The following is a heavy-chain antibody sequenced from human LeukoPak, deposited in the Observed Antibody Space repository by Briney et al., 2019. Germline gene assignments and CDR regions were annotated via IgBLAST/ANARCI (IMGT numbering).Heavy chain of an antibody. CDR2: IIPIFGTA. J-gene: IGHJ4*02. CDR1: GGTFSSYA. V-gene: IGHV1-69*06. Sequence: ASVKVSCKASGGTFSSYAISWVRQAPGQGLEWMGGIIPIFGTANYAQKFQGRVTITADKSTSTAYMELSSLRSEDTAVYYCARDSGERGSGSYLIAYWGQGTLVTVSS. D-gene: IGHD3-10*01. CDR3: ARDSGERGSGSYLIAY.